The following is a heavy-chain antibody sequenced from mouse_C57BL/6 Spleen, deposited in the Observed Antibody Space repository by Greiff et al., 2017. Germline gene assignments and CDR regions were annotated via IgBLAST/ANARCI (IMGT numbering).Heavy chain of an antibody. CDR1: GYTFTDYE. D-gene: IGHD4-1*01. CDR3: TSSGMGDYFDY. V-gene: IGHV1-15*01. J-gene: IGHJ2*01. Sequence: QVQLQQSGAELVRPGASVTLSCKASGYTFTDYEMHWVKQTPVHGLEWIGAIDPETGGTAYNQKFKGKAILTADKSSSTAYMELRSLTSEDSAVYYCTSSGMGDYFDYWGQGTTRTVSS. CDR2: IDPETGGT.